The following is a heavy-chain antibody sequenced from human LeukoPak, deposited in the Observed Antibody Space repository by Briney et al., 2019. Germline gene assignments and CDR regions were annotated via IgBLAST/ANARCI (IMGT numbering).Heavy chain of an antibody. CDR1: GGSISSSSYY. Sequence: SETLCLTCTVSGGSISSSSYYWGWIRQPPGKGLEWIGSIYYSGSTYYNPSLKSRVTISVDTSKNQFSLKLSSVTAADTAVYYCARSKYSRGPIDYWGQGTLVTVSS. CDR2: IYYSGST. J-gene: IGHJ4*02. V-gene: IGHV4-39*01. CDR3: ARSKYSRGPIDY. D-gene: IGHD6-6*01.